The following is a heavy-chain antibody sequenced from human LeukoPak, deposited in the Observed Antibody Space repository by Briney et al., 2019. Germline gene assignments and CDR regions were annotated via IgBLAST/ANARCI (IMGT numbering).Heavy chain of an antibody. J-gene: IGHJ4*02. CDR1: GFTFSNFW. CDR2: IKQDETEK. Sequence: GESLRLSCTASGFTFSNFWMGWVRQAPGKGLEWVANIKQDETEKFYLGSVKGRFTISRDNAKNSLYLQMNSLRVEDTALYYCVSLGSTTPGNCYKLFDQGGQEPLVPVPS. D-gene: IGHD2-2*01. V-gene: IGHV3-7*03. CDR3: VSLGSTTPGNCYKLFDQ.